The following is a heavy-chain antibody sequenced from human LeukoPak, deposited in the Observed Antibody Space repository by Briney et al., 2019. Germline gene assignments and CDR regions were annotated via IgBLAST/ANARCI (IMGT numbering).Heavy chain of an antibody. Sequence: ASVKVSCKASGYTFTGYYMHWVRQAPGQGLEWMGWINPNSGGTNYAQKFQGRVTMTRDTSISTAYMELSRLRSDDTAVYYCARDAGYSSSRFDPWGQGTLVTVSS. CDR2: INPNSGGT. V-gene: IGHV1-2*02. J-gene: IGHJ5*02. CDR3: ARDAGYSSSRFDP. D-gene: IGHD6-13*01. CDR1: GYTFTGYY.